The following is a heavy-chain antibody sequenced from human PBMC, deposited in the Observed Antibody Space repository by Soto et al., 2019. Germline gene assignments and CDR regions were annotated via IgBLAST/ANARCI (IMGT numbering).Heavy chain of an antibody. J-gene: IGHJ4*02. CDR3: ARRWNGWLDY. Sequence: SQTLSLTCAISGDSVSSNSAGWNWIRQTPSRGLEWLGRTYYRSKWYFNYAVSVESRITINPDTSKNQFSLELTSVTAADTAVYYCARRWNGWLDYWGQGTLVTVSS. CDR1: GDSVSSNSAG. D-gene: IGHD6-19*01. CDR2: TYYRSKWYF. V-gene: IGHV6-1*01.